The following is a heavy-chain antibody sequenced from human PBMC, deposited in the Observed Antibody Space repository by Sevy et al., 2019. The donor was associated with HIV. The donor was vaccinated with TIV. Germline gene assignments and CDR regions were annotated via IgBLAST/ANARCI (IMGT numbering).Heavy chain of an antibody. D-gene: IGHD1-26*01. CDR1: GGSITSLY. V-gene: IGHV4-59*08. Sequence: SETLSLTCTVSGGSITSLYWNWIRQPPGKGLEWIANIYYNGHINYNPSLKSRVTLPLDTSQNQFSLRLSSVTAADTAMYYCAGENAWGRGYSWGQGTLVTVSS. J-gene: IGHJ4*02. CDR3: AGENAWGRGYS. CDR2: IYYNGHI.